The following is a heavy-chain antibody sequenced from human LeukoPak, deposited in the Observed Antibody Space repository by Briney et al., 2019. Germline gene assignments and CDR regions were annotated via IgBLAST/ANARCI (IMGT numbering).Heavy chain of an antibody. D-gene: IGHD2-2*01. V-gene: IGHV4-31*03. CDR1: GGSISSCVYY. J-gene: IGHJ6*03. CDR3: ARGQFIVVVPANGAFYYYMDV. CDR2: IYYSGGT. Sequence: TSETLSLTCTVSGGSISSCVYYWSWIRQHPGKGLEWIGYIYYSGGTYYNPSLKSRVTISVDTSKNQFSLKLSSVTAADTAVYYCARGQFIVVVPANGAFYYYMDVWGKGTTVTVSS.